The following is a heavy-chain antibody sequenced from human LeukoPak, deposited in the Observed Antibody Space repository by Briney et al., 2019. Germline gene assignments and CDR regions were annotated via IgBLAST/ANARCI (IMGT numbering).Heavy chain of an antibody. D-gene: IGHD3-22*01. CDR3: ARDLGQYYDTSDNWFDP. Sequence: GGSLRLSCEASGFTFTTYWMGWVRQAPGKGLEWVANIKQDGSEKYYVDSVKGRFTISRDNAKNSLSLQMNSLRAEDTAVYYCARDLGQYYDTSDNWFDPWGQGTLVTVSS. J-gene: IGHJ5*02. CDR1: GFTFTTYW. CDR2: IKQDGSEK. V-gene: IGHV3-7*01.